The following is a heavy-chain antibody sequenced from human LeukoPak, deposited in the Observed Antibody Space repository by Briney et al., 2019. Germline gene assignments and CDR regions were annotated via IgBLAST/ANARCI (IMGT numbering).Heavy chain of an antibody. CDR1: GFTFSNYA. CDR2: IIDSGGST. CDR3: AKGSNYGSGSYRDY. D-gene: IGHD3-10*01. J-gene: IGHJ4*02. V-gene: IGHV3-23*01. Sequence: GGSLRLSCAASGFTFSNYAMSWVRQAPGKGLEWGSTIIDSGGSTYYADSVKGRFTISRDNSKNTLYLQMSSLRAEDTAVYYCAKGSNYGSGSYRDYWGQGTLVTVSS.